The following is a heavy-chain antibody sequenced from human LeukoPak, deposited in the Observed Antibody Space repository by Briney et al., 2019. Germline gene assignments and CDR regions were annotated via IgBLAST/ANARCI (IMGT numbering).Heavy chain of an antibody. D-gene: IGHD1-26*01. V-gene: IGHV3-33*01. CDR2: IWYDGSNK. CDR3: ARGGMGQGFYYGMDV. Sequence: PGRSLRLSCAASGFTFSSYGMHWVRLAPGKGLEWVAVIWYDGSNKYYADSVKGRFTISRDNSKNTLYLQMNSLRAEDTAVYYCARGGMGQGFYYGMDVWGKGTTVTVSS. CDR1: GFTFSSYG. J-gene: IGHJ6*04.